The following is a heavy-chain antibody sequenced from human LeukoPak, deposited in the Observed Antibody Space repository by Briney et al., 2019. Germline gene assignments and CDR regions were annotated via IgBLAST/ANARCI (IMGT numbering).Heavy chain of an antibody. J-gene: IGHJ4*02. Sequence: GGSLRLSCAASGFTFDDYAMHWVRQAPGKGLEWVSLISGDGDSTYYADSVKGRFTISRDNSRNSLYLQMNSLRTEDTALFYCAKDKYSYGYNFDYWGQGTLVTVSS. CDR1: GFTFDDYA. CDR3: AKDKYSYGYNFDY. D-gene: IGHD5-18*01. V-gene: IGHV3-43*02. CDR2: ISGDGDST.